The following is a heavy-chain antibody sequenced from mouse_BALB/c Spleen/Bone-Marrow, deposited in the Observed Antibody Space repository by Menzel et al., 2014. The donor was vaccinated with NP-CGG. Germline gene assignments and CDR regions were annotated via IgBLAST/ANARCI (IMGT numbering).Heavy chain of an antibody. CDR1: GFSLTSYG. Sequence: VKLMEPGPGLVQPSQSLSITCTVSGFSLTSYGVHWVRQSPGKGLEWLGVIWSGGSTDYNAAFISRLSISKDNSKSQVFFKMNSLQANDTAIYYCARGLRYYAMDYWGQGTSVTVSS. D-gene: IGHD2-2*01. CDR2: IWSGGST. J-gene: IGHJ4*01. CDR3: ARGLRYYAMDY. V-gene: IGHV2-2*02.